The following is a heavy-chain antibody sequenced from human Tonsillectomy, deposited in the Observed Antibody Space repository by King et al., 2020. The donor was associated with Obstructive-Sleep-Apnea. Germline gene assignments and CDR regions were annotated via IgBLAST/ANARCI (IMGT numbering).Heavy chain of an antibody. D-gene: IGHD4-17*01. V-gene: IGHV4-30-4*01. CDR1: GGSISSGDYF. Sequence: QLQESGPGLVKPSQTLSLTCSVSGGSISSGDYFWSWIRQPPGKGLEWIGYIYYSGGTYYNPSLKSQLTISVDTSKNQFSLTLRSVTAADTALYFCARSYGDFWFDPWGQGALVTVSS. CDR2: IYYSGGT. CDR3: ARSYGDFWFDP. J-gene: IGHJ5*02.